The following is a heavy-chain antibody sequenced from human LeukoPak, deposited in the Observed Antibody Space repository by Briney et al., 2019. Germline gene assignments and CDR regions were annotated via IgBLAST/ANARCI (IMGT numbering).Heavy chain of an antibody. Sequence: PSQTLSLTCTVSGGSISSGGYYWSWIRQPPGKGLEWIGYIYHSGSTYYNPSLKSRVTISVDRSKNQLSLKLSSVTAADTAVYYCARAYGDPHPRAFDIWGQGTMVTVSS. CDR3: ARAYGDPHPRAFDI. D-gene: IGHD4-17*01. V-gene: IGHV4-30-2*01. CDR2: IYHSGST. CDR1: GGSISSGGYY. J-gene: IGHJ3*02.